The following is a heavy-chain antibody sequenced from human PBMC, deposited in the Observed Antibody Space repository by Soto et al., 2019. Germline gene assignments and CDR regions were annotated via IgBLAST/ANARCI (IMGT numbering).Heavy chain of an antibody. CDR3: ARGAYGSGSRFDY. V-gene: IGHV1-69*13. Sequence: GASVKVSCKASGGTFSIYAISWVRQAPGQGLEWMGGIIPIFGTANYAQKFQGRVTITADESTSTAYMELSSLRSEDTAVYYCARGAYGSGSRFDYWGQGTLVTVSS. D-gene: IGHD3-10*01. CDR2: IIPIFGTA. CDR1: GGTFSIYA. J-gene: IGHJ4*02.